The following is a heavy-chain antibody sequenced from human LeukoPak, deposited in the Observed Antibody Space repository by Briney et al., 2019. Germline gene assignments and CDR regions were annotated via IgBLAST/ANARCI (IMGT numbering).Heavy chain of an antibody. Sequence: SVKVSCKASGGTFSSYAISWVRQAPGQGLEWMGGIIPIFGTANYAQKFQGRVTITADESTSTAYMELSSLRSEDTAVYYCAREGGSSSWYVHDAFDIWGQGTMVTVSS. CDR1: GGTFSSYA. J-gene: IGHJ3*02. CDR3: AREGGSSSWYVHDAFDI. V-gene: IGHV1-69*01. CDR2: IIPIFGTA. D-gene: IGHD6-13*01.